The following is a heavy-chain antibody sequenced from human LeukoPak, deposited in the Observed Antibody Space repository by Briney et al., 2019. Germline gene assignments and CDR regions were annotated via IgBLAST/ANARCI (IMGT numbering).Heavy chain of an antibody. Sequence: ASVKVSCKASGYTFTSYGISWVRQAPGQGLEWMGWISAYNGNTNYAQKLQGRVTMTRDTSVSTAYMELNRLRSDDTGVYYCARDTTMITYWFDPWGQGTLVTVSS. CDR3: ARDTTMITYWFDP. V-gene: IGHV1-18*01. D-gene: IGHD5-18*01. CDR2: ISAYNGNT. J-gene: IGHJ5*02. CDR1: GYTFTSYG.